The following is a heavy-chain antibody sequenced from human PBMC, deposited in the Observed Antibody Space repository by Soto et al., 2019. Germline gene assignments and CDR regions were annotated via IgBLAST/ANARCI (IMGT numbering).Heavy chain of an antibody. V-gene: IGHV1-69*02. CDR1: GGTFSSYT. Sequence: SVKVSCKASGGTFSSYTIGWVRQAPGQGLEWMGRIIPILGIANYAQKFQGRVTITTDTSTSTAYMELSSLRSDDTAVYYCARAYGRGYSGYDIDYWGQGTLVTVSS. CDR2: IIPILGIA. CDR3: ARAYGRGYSGYDIDY. J-gene: IGHJ4*02. D-gene: IGHD5-12*01.